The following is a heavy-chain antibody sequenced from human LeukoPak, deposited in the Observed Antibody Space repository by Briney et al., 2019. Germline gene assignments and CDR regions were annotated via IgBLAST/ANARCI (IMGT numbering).Heavy chain of an antibody. CDR2: ISSNSIYV. Sequence: AGVKLCFNAAGYTFTCYSFSLMRQPPAQGLERMWFSSISSNSIYVFYADSMKGRFTISRDNAKNSLSLQMNSLRAEDTAVYYCARDQVDRIWYFDYWGQGTLVTVSS. J-gene: IGHJ4*02. CDR1: TFTCYSFS. D-gene: IGHD1-14*01. V-gene: IGHV3-21*01. CDR3: ARDQVDRIWYFDY.